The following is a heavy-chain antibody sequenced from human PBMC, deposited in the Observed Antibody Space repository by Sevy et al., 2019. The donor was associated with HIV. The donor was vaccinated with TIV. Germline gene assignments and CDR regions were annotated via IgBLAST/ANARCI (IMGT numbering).Heavy chain of an antibody. Sequence: GGSLRLSCAASGFTFTDFYLNWVRQAPGKGLEWVSSISGLSNYKYYADSMKGRFTISRDNAENSIYLQMNSLRAEDTAVYFCARRGPSTVLYAFDLWGQGTMVTVSS. CDR2: ISGLSNYK. D-gene: IGHD4-17*01. V-gene: IGHV3-21*01. CDR1: GFTFTDFY. CDR3: ARRGPSTVLYAFDL. J-gene: IGHJ3*01.